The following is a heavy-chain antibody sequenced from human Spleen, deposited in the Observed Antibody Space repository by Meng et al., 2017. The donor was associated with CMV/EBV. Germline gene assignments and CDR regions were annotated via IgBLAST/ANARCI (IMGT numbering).Heavy chain of an antibody. V-gene: IGHV3-30-3*01. Sequence: GGSLRLSCAASGFTYSSYAMHWVRQAPGKGLEWVAVISYDGSNKYYADSVKGRFTISRDNSKNTLYLQMNSLRAEDTAVYYCARVTGMDVWGQGTTVTVSS. J-gene: IGHJ6*02. CDR2: ISYDGSNK. CDR1: GFTYSSYA. CDR3: ARVTGMDV.